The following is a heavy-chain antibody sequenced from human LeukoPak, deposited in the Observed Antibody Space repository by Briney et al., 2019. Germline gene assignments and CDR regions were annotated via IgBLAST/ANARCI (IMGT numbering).Heavy chain of an antibody. CDR2: IDKKDNLYAT. CDR1: GFTFSGSA. D-gene: IGHD2-15*01. V-gene: IGHV3-73*01. J-gene: IGHJ5*02. Sequence: GGSLRLSCAASGFTFSGSAVHWVRQSSGKGLEWVGHIDKKDNLYATAYAASVKGRFTISRDDSKDTAFLHMDSLKTEDTALYYCTRDRGTYNWFDPWGQGTLVTVSS. CDR3: TRDRGTYNWFDP.